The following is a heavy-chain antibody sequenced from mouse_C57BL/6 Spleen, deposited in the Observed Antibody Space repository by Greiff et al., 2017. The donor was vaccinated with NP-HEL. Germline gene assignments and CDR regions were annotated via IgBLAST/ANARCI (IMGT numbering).Heavy chain of an antibody. CDR1: GYTFTSYW. CDR3: ARPSNYALYYFDY. D-gene: IGHD2-5*01. V-gene: IGHV1-64*01. Sequence: QVQLKQPGAELVKPGASVKLSCKASGYTFTSYWMHWVKQRPGQGLEWIGMIHPNSGSTNYNEKFKSKATLTVDKSSSTAYMQLSSLTSEDSAVYYCARPSNYALYYFDYWGQGTTLTVSS. J-gene: IGHJ2*01. CDR2: IHPNSGST.